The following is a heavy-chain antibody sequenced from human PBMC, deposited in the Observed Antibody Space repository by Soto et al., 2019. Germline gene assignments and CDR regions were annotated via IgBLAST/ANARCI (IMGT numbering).Heavy chain of an antibody. J-gene: IGHJ4*02. CDR3: AKDIHGDSSYYFDY. D-gene: IGHD4-17*01. CDR2: INPNSGGT. CDR1: GYTFTDYY. Sequence: ASVKVSCKASGYTFTDYYIHWVRQAPGQGLQWMGSINPNSGGTNFAQKFQGRVTMTRDSSISTAYMELSRLKSDDTAIYYCAKDIHGDSSYYFDYWGQGTLVTVSS. V-gene: IGHV1-2*02.